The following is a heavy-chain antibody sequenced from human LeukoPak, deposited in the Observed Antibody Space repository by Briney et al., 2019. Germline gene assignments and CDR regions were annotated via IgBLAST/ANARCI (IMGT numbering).Heavy chain of an antibody. CDR3: ARVRVIAAERYYYYGMDV. D-gene: IGHD6-25*01. CDR2: IYYSGST. Sequence: SETLSLTCTVSGGSISSYYWSWIRQPPGKGLEWIGYIYYSGSTNYNPSLKSRVTISVDTSKNQFPLKLSSVTAADTAVYYCARVRVIAAERYYYYGMDVWGQGTTVTVSS. CDR1: GGSISSYY. V-gene: IGHV4-59*01. J-gene: IGHJ6*02.